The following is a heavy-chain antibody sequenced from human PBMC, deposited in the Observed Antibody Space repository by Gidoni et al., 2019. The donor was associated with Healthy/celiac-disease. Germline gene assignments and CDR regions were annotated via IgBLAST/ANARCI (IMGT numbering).Heavy chain of an antibody. V-gene: IGHV2-70*15. D-gene: IGHD3-10*01. J-gene: IGHJ3*02. CDR1: GFSLSTSGIC. Sequence: QVTLRESGPALVKPTQTLTLTCTFSGFSLSTSGICVSWIRQPPGKALEWLARIDWDDDKYYSTSLKTRLTISKDTSKNQVVLTMTNMDPVDTATYYCARIQRRGLDAFDIWGQGTMVTVSS. CDR3: ARIQRRGLDAFDI. CDR2: IDWDDDK.